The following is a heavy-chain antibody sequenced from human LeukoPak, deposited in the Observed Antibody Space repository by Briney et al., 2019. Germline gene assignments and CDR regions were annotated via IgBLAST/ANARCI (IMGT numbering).Heavy chain of an antibody. CDR1: GFTFSSYA. Sequence: PGRSLRLSCAASGFTFSSYAMHWVRQAPGKGLEWVAVISYDGSNKYYADSVKGRFTISRDNSKNTLYLQMSSLRAEDTAVYYCAKDRQVGSDYWGQGTLVTVSS. CDR3: AKDRQVGSDY. J-gene: IGHJ4*02. D-gene: IGHD1-26*01. CDR2: ISYDGSNK. V-gene: IGHV3-30-3*01.